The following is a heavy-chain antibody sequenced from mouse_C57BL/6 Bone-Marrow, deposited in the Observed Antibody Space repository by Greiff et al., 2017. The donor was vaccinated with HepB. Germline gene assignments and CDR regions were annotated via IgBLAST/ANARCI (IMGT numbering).Heavy chain of an antibody. CDR1: GYSFTGYF. CDR2: INPYNGDT. D-gene: IGHD3-1*01. J-gene: IGHJ1*03. Sequence: EVQLQQSGPELVKPGDSVKISCKASGYSFTGYFMNWVMQSHGKSLEWIGRINPYNGDTFYNQKFKGKATLTVDKSSSTAHMELRSLTSEDSAVYYCTRRLGLRSSYWYFDVWGTGTTVTVSS. CDR3: TRRLGLRSSYWYFDV. V-gene: IGHV1-20*01.